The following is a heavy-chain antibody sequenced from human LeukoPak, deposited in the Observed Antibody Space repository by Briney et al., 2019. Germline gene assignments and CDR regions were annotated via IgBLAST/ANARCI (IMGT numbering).Heavy chain of an antibody. Sequence: PSETLSLTCTVSGGSISSYYWSWIRQPPGGGLEWIGYIYYSGSTNYNPSLKSRVTISVDTSKNQFSLQLTSVTAADTAVYYCARVPRERLGYYYYYMDVWGRGTTVTVSS. V-gene: IGHV4-59*01. CDR2: IYYSGST. CDR1: GGSISSYY. CDR3: ARVPRERLGYYYYYMDV. D-gene: IGHD6-25*01. J-gene: IGHJ6*03.